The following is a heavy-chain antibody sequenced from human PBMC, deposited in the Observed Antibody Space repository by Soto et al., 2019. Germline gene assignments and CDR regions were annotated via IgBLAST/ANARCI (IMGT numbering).Heavy chain of an antibody. Sequence: ASVKVSCKASGYTFTSYGISWVRQAPGQGLEWMGWINNNNRNTNYAQKLQGRVSMTTDTSTSTAYMELRSLRSGDTAIYYCVIAVAGTRKGYYYYGMDVWGQGTTVTVSS. CDR1: GYTFTSYG. D-gene: IGHD6-19*01. CDR2: INNNNRNT. CDR3: VIAVAGTRKGYYYYGMDV. J-gene: IGHJ6*02. V-gene: IGHV1-18*04.